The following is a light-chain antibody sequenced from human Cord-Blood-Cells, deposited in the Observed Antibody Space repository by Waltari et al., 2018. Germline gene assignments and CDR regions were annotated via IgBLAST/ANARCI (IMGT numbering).Light chain of an antibody. J-gene: IGLJ2*01. Sequence: SSELTQDPAVSVALGQTVRITCQGDSLRSYYASWYQQKPGQAPVLVNYGKNNRPSGIPDRFSGSSSVNPDSLTITGAQAEDEADYDCTSRDSSGNHVVFGGGTKLTVL. CDR2: GKN. V-gene: IGLV3-19*01. CDR1: SLRSYY. CDR3: TSRDSSGNHVV.